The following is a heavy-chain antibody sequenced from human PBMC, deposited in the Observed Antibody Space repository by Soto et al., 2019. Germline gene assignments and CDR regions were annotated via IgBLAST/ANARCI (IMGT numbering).Heavy chain of an antibody. CDR1: GGSISISNW. J-gene: IGHJ4*02. CDR3: AALSYGSVVGY. Sequence: SETLSLTCAVSGGSISISNWWSWVRQPPGKGLEWIGEVFHSGSTNYNPSLKSRLTISVDKSKNQFSLKLTSVTAADTAVYYCAALSYGSVVGYWGQGTLVTVSS. V-gene: IGHV4-4*02. D-gene: IGHD3-10*01. CDR2: VFHSGST.